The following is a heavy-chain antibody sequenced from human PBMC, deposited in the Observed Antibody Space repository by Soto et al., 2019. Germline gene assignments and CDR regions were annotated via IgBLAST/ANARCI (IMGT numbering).Heavy chain of an antibody. D-gene: IGHD1-26*01. Sequence: QLLESGPGLVKPSETLSLTCTVSGGSISSSSYYWGWIRQPPGKGLEWIGSIYYSGSTYYNPSLKSRVTISVDTSKNQFSLKLSSVTAADTAVYYCARRVARSGSRKLSFLDYWGQGTLVTVSS. CDR1: GGSISSSSYY. CDR2: IYYSGST. V-gene: IGHV4-39*01. CDR3: ARRVARSGSRKLSFLDY. J-gene: IGHJ4*02.